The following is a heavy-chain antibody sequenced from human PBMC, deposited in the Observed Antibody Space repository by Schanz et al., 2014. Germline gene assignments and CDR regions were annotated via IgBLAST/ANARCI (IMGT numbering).Heavy chain of an antibody. D-gene: IGHD5-12*01. J-gene: IGHJ3*01. CDR3: ARDEGKDGYNLAFDV. V-gene: IGHV3-66*01. CDR1: GFTVSNNL. CDR2: IYSGGST. Sequence: EVQLVESGGGLVKPGRSLRLSCAASGFTVSNNLMRWVRQAPGKGLEWVSIIYSGGSTFYADSVKGRFTISRDNSKNMVFLQMNSLRVEDTAIYYCARDEGKDGYNLAFDVWGQGTTVTVSS.